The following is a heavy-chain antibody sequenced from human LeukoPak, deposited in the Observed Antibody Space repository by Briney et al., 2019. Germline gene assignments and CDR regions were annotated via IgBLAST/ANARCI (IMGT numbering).Heavy chain of an antibody. CDR2: IYYSGST. CDR1: GGSISSGDYY. D-gene: IGHD4-23*01. Sequence: SETLPLTCTVSGGSISSGDYYWSWIRQPPGKGLEWIGYIYYSGSTYYNPSLKSRATISVDTSKNQFSLKLSSVTAADTAVYYCARDLLNEGNHLDYWGQGTLVTVSS. J-gene: IGHJ4*02. V-gene: IGHV4-30-4*01. CDR3: ARDLLNEGNHLDY.